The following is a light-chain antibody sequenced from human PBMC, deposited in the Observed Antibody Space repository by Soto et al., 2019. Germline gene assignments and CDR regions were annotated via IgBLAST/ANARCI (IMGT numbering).Light chain of an antibody. Sequence: EIVLTQSPGTLSLSPGEGATLSCRASQSVSSSYLAWYQQKPGHAPRLLLYGASSRATGIPDRFISSGTGTDFTLTISRLEPEDFAVYYCQQFGDSTLTFGQGTRLEIE. CDR2: GAS. V-gene: IGKV3-20*01. J-gene: IGKJ5*01. CDR1: QSVSSSY. CDR3: QQFGDSTLT.